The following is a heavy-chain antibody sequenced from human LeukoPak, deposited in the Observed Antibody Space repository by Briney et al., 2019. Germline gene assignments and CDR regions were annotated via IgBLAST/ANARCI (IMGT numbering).Heavy chain of an antibody. Sequence: ASVKVSCKASGYTFTSYDINWVRQATGQGFEWMGWMNPNSGNTGYAQKFQGRVTMTRNTSISTAYMELSSLRSEDTAVYYCARSPSYYYDSSAPGWGAFDIWGQGTMVTVSS. CDR3: ARSPSYYYDSSAPGWGAFDI. CDR2: MNPNSGNT. V-gene: IGHV1-8*01. D-gene: IGHD3-22*01. J-gene: IGHJ3*02. CDR1: GYTFTSYD.